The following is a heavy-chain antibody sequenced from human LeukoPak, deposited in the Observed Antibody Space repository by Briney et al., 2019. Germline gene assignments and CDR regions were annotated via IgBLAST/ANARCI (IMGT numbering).Heavy chain of an antibody. CDR2: ISGSGGST. D-gene: IGHD3-22*01. CDR3: AKVSSYDSRGYDAFDI. V-gene: IGHV3-23*01. J-gene: IGHJ3*02. Sequence: GGSLRLSCAAYGFTFSSYAMSWVRQAPGKGLEWVSAISGSGGSTYYADSVKGRFIISRDNSKNTLYLQMNILRAEDTAVYYCAKVSSYDSRGYDAFDIWGQGTMVTVSS. CDR1: GFTFSSYA.